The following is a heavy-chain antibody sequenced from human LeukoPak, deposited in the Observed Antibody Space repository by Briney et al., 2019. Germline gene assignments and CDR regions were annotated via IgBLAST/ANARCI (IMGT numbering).Heavy chain of an antibody. J-gene: IGHJ3*02. CDR1: GYTFTRHY. Sequence: ASVKVSCKVSGYTFTRHYMNWVRQAPGQGLEWMGKINPGSGATGYAQKFQGRVTMTRDTSTSTVYMELTSLRSADTAVYFCARDGLYCTNGVCSSDIWGQGTLVTVSS. V-gene: IGHV1-46*01. D-gene: IGHD2-8*01. CDR2: INPGSGAT. CDR3: ARDGLYCTNGVCSSDI.